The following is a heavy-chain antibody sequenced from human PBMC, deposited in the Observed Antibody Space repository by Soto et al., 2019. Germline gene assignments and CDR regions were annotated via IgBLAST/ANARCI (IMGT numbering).Heavy chain of an antibody. CDR3: ASFTCGGDCYPYYYGMDV. CDR1: GGTFSSYA. J-gene: IGHJ6*02. CDR2: IIPIFGTA. D-gene: IGHD2-21*02. V-gene: IGHV1-69*13. Sequence: SVKVSCKASGGTFSSYAISWVQQAPGQGLEWMGGIIPIFGTANYAQKFQGRVTITADESTSTAYMELSSLRSEDTAVYYCASFTCGGDCYPYYYGMDVWGQGTTVTVSS.